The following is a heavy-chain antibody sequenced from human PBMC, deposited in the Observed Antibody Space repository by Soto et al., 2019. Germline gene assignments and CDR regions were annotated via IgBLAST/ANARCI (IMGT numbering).Heavy chain of an antibody. CDR3: AKGGSGSYSKAFDI. V-gene: IGHV4-39*01. CDR2: IYYSGST. Sequence: PSETKCLTWTVFGGYISSSSYYWGWNHKPPGKGLEWIGSIYYSGSTYYNPSLKSRVTISVDPSKNQFSLKLSSVTAADTAVYYCAKGGSGSYSKAFDIWGQGTMVTVSS. J-gene: IGHJ3*02. D-gene: IGHD3-10*01. CDR1: GGYISSSSYY.